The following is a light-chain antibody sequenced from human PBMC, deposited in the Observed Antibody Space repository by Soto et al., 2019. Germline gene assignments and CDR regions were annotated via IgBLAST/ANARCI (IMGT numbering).Light chain of an antibody. CDR1: SSNLGAGYE. J-gene: IGLJ1*01. CDR3: QSYDSSLSGYV. Sequence: QSVLTQPPSVSGAPGQRVTISCSGSSSNLGAGYEAHWYQQLPGTAPKLLIYENNNRPSGVPDRFAGSNSGTSASLAITGLQAEDEAEYYSQSYDSSLSGYVFGTGTKVTVL. V-gene: IGLV1-40*01. CDR2: ENN.